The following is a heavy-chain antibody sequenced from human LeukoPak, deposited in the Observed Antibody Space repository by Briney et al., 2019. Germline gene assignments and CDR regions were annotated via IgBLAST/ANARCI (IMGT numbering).Heavy chain of an antibody. D-gene: IGHD3-16*01. CDR2: IYRSGST. Sequence: GGSLRLSCAASGFTVSNSYMSWVRQAPGKGLEWVSVIYRSGSTFYADSVKGRFTISRDDSKNILYLQMTSLRAEDTAVYYCARDGGIIRFGGQDVWGQGTTVTVS. V-gene: IGHV3-66*01. CDR1: GFTVSNSY. J-gene: IGHJ6*02. CDR3: ARDGGIIRFGGQDV.